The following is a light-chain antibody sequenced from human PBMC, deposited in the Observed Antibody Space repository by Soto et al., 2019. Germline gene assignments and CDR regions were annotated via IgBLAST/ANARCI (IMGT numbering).Light chain of an antibody. J-gene: IGLJ1*01. V-gene: IGLV2-14*03. Sequence: QSALTQPAFVSGSPGQSITIPCTGSRSDIGIYNYVSWYQQHPGKAPKLMICEVSNRPSGVSSRFSGSKSGNTASLTISGLRAEDEADYFCKSYDGSNTYVFGSGTKVTVL. CDR2: EVS. CDR3: KSYDGSNTYV. CDR1: RSDIGIYNY.